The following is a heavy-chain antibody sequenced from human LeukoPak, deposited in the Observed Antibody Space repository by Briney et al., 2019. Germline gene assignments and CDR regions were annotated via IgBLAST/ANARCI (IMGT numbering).Heavy chain of an antibody. CDR1: GGPFSGYY. CDR2: INHSGST. CDR3: ARGGVERYCSGGSCYGWFDP. D-gene: IGHD2-15*01. Sequence: SETLSLTCAVYGGPFSGYYWSWIRQPPGKGLEWIGEINHSGSTNYNPSLKSRVTISVDTSKNQFSLNLNSVTATDTAVYYCARGGVERYCSGGSCYGWFDPWGQGTLVTVSS. J-gene: IGHJ5*02. V-gene: IGHV4-34*01.